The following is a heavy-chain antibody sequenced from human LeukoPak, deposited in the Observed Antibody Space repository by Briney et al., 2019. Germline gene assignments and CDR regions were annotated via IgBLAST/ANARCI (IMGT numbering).Heavy chain of an antibody. V-gene: IGHV3-23*01. CDR2: ISGSGGST. CDR1: GFTVSGNF. D-gene: IGHD6-19*01. CDR3: AKDSSGWQGRFDY. Sequence: GGSLRLSCAVSGFTVSGNFMNWVRQAPGKGLEWVSAISGSGGSTYYADSVKGRFTISRDNSKNTLYLQMNSLRAEDTAVYYCAKDSSGWQGRFDYWGQGTLVTVSS. J-gene: IGHJ4*02.